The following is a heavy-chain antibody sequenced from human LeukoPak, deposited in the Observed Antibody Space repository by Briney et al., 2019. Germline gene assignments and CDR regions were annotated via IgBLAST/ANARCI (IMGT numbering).Heavy chain of an antibody. CDR1: GITLSNYG. CDR3: AKRGVVIRVILVGFHKEAYYFDS. V-gene: IGHV3-23*01. D-gene: IGHD3-22*01. J-gene: IGHJ4*02. CDR2: ISGSGGST. Sequence: GGSLRLSCAVSGITLSNYGMSWVRQAPGKGPEWVAGISGSGGSTNYADSVKGRFTISRDNPKNTLYLQMNSLTVEDTAVYFCAKRGVVIRVILVGFHKEAYYFDSWGQGALATVSS.